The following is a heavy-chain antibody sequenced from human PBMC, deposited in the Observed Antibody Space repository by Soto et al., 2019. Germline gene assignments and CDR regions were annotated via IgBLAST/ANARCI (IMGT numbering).Heavy chain of an antibody. CDR3: ERDGYTYGSPYYGMDV. D-gene: IGHD5-18*01. V-gene: IGHV1-2*02. J-gene: IGHJ6*02. CDR1: GYTFTGYY. CDR2: IDAGSGDT. Sequence: ASVKVSCKASGYTFTGYYMHWVRQAPGQGLEWMGWIDAGSGDTKYAQKFRGRVTFTRDKSVSTAYMELSSLRSEDTAVYYCERDGYTYGSPYYGMDVWAQGTSVTVSS.